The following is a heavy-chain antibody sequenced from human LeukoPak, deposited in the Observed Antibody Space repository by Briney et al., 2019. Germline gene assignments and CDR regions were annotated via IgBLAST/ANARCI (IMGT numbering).Heavy chain of an antibody. CDR3: AREGRYCSGGSCYDRRAFDI. J-gene: IGHJ3*02. CDR1: GFTFSSYS. Sequence: GGSLRLSCAASGFTFSSYSMNWVRQAPGKGLEWVSSISSSGSYIYHADSVKGRFTISRDNAKNSLYLQMNSLRAEDTAVYYCAREGRYCSGGSCYDRRAFDIWGQGTMVTVSS. V-gene: IGHV3-21*01. CDR2: ISSSGSYI. D-gene: IGHD2-15*01.